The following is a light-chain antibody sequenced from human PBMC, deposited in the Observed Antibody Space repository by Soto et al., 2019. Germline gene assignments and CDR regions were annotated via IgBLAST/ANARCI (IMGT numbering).Light chain of an antibody. J-gene: IGLJ1*01. CDR1: SSDVGGYNY. CDR2: EVS. CDR3: SSYTSSSTRV. V-gene: IGLV2-14*01. Sequence: QSALTQPASVSRSPGQSITISCTGTSSDVGGYNYVSWYQQHPGKAPKVMIYEVSKRPSGVSNRFSGSKSGNTASLTISGLQAEDEADYYCSSYTSSSTRVFGTGTKVTVL.